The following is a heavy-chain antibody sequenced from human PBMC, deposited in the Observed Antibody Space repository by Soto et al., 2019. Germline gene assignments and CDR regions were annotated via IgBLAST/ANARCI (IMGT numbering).Heavy chain of an antibody. D-gene: IGHD3-22*01. CDR3: ARGLDYDSSVYYLDF. CDR2: IQYHGINK. CDR1: GFTFSTYG. J-gene: IGHJ4*02. V-gene: IGHV3-33*05. Sequence: QVQLVESGGGVVQPGRSLRLSCAASGFTFSTYGMHWVRQAPGKGLEWVAFIQYHGINKDYADSVKGRFTISRDNSRNTLYLQMNSLRAEDTAVYYCARGLDYDSSVYYLDFWGQGALVTVSS.